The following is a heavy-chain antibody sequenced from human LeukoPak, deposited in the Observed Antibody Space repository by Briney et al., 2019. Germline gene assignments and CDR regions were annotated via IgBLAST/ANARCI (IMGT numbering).Heavy chain of an antibody. V-gene: IGHV3-48*03. CDR3: AKDTVSPHWYFDL. CDR1: GFTFSSYE. J-gene: IGHJ2*01. CDR2: ISSSGSTI. Sequence: GGSLRLSCAASGFTFSSYEMNWVRQAPGKGLEWVSYISSSGSTIYYADSVKGRFTISGDNSKNTLYLQMNSLRAEDTAVYYCAKDTVSPHWYFDLWGRGTWSLSPQ.